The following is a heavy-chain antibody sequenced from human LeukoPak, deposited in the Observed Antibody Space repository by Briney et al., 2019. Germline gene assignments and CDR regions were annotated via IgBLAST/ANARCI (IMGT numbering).Heavy chain of an antibody. D-gene: IGHD1-26*01. Sequence: SETLSLTCAVYGGSFGAHFWSWIRQSPGRGLEWIGEISQSGTTNYNPSLESRVTISVDTSKNQFSLSLNSVTAADTAVYYCAREASGSPDYFDYGGQGTLVTVSS. CDR3: AREASGSPDYFDY. V-gene: IGHV4-34*01. CDR1: GGSFGAHF. J-gene: IGHJ4*02. CDR2: ISQSGTT.